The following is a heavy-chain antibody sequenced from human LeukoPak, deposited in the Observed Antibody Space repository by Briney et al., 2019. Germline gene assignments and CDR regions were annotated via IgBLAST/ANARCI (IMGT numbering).Heavy chain of an antibody. CDR3: VKSGIYSSGWYGGYFDY. CDR2: LSSNGGST. D-gene: IGHD6-19*01. V-gene: IGHV3-64D*09. CDR1: GFTFSGYA. J-gene: IGHJ4*02. Sequence: PGGSLRLSCAASGFTFSGYAMHWVRQAPGKGLEYVSVLSSNGGSTYYADSVKGRFTISRDNSKNTLYLQMSSLRAEDTAAYYCVKSGIYSSGWYGGYFDYWGQGTLVTVSS.